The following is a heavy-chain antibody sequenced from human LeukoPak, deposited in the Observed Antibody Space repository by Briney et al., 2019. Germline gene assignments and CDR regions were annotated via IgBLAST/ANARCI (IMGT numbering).Heavy chain of an antibody. V-gene: IGHV3-21*04. Sequence: GGSLRLSCAASGFTFNTYTMNWVRQAPGKGLEWVSSITASSTAIYSADSVKGRFTISRDNAKNSLYLQMNSLRAEDMALYYCARGVGATTLNSFDYWGQGTLVTVSS. CDR2: ITASSTAI. D-gene: IGHD1-26*01. CDR3: ARGVGATTLNSFDY. J-gene: IGHJ4*02. CDR1: GFTFNTYT.